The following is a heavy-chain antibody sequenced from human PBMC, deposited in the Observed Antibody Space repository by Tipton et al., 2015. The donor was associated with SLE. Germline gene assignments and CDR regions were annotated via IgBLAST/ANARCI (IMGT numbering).Heavy chain of an antibody. CDR3: ASGILTGNAAFDI. J-gene: IGHJ3*02. Sequence: TLSLTCAVYDGSFSDYYWTWVRQTPGKGLEWIGEIYHSGSANYNPSLKSRVTISVGTSKNQFSLKLSSVTAADTAVYYCASGILTGNAAFDIWGPGTMVTVS. CDR1: DGSFSDYY. CDR2: IYHSGSA. V-gene: IGHV4-34*01. D-gene: IGHD3-9*01.